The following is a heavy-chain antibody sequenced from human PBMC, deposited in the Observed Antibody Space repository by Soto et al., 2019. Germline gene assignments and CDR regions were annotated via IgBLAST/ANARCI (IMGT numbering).Heavy chain of an antibody. V-gene: IGHV3-23*01. J-gene: IGHJ4*02. CDR2: VGGSGGTT. CDR1: GFTFSSSA. CDR3: AKNCGGDCYTNFDF. D-gene: IGHD2-21*02. Sequence: GGSLRLSCAASGFTFSSSATSWVRQAPGMGLEWVSGVGGSGGTTYSADSVKGRFTISRDNSKNTLYLQMNSLRAEDTAVYYCAKNCGGDCYTNFDFWGQGTLVTVSS.